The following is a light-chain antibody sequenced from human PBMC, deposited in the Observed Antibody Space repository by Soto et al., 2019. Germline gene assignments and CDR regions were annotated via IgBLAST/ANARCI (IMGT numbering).Light chain of an antibody. J-gene: IGLJ2*01. V-gene: IGLV1-40*01. CDR3: QSFWL. CDR1: SSNIGAGFD. CDR2: RNS. Sequence: QSVLTQPPSVSGAPGQRVTISCTGSSSNIGAGFDVHWYQQFPGTAPKLLIYRNSNRPSGVPDRFSGSKSGTSASLAITRLQAEDEADYYCQSFWLFGGGTKLTVL.